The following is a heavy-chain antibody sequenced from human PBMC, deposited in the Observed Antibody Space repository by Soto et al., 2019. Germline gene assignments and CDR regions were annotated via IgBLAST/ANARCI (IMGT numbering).Heavy chain of an antibody. CDR2: IAFDGTNK. J-gene: IGHJ4*02. V-gene: IGHV3-33*06. CDR3: AKVEGEGFTNRPLDY. Sequence: ESGGGVVQPGGSLRLSCAASGFPFRRYAMHWVRQAPGKGLEWVAVIAFDGTNKYYADSVKGRITISRENSKKTLYLQRNRVRAEDTAIYYCAKVEGEGFTNRPLDYWGQGTLVTVSS. D-gene: IGHD1-26*01. CDR1: GFPFRRYA.